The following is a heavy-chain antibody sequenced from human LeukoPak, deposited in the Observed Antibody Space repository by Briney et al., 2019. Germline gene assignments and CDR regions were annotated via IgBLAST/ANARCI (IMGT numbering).Heavy chain of an antibody. D-gene: IGHD1-26*01. Sequence: PSETLSLTCTFSGGSISTYYWSWIRQPPGKGLGWIGYIYYSGYTNYNPSLKSRVTISIDTSKNQFSLKLSSVTAADTAVYYCSRQERWERPMFFDYWGQGTLVTVSS. V-gene: IGHV4-59*08. J-gene: IGHJ4*02. CDR2: IYYSGYT. CDR1: GGSISTYY. CDR3: SRQERWERPMFFDY.